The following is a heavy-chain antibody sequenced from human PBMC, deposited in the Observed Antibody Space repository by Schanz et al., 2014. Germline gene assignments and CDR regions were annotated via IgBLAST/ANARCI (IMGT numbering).Heavy chain of an antibody. V-gene: IGHV3-23*04. CDR2: IGGDASRT. CDR3: ARAPPLVRGIAGWFGP. CDR1: GFNFITFA. D-gene: IGHD3-10*01. Sequence: EVHLVESGGGLVQPGGSLRLSCAASGFNFITFAMSWVRQAPGKGPEWVSAIGGDASRTYYADSVKGRFTISRDNSKSTLYPKMTSRRADDTAVYYCARAPPLVRGIAGWFGPWGQGSLVTVSS. J-gene: IGHJ5*02.